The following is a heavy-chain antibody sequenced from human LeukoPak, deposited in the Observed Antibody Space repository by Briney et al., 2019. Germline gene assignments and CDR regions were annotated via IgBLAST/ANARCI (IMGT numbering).Heavy chain of an antibody. CDR2: ISYDGSNE. V-gene: IGHV3-30*18. CDR3: TKDRSGSYYTSGDY. D-gene: IGHD3-10*01. Sequence: GGSLRLSCAASGFILSSYGMHWVRQAPAKGLEWVAGISYDGSNEYYADSVKGRFTISRDNSKNTLYLQMNSLRAEDTAVYYCTKDRSGSYYTSGDYWGQGTLVTVSS. CDR1: GFILSSYG. J-gene: IGHJ4*02.